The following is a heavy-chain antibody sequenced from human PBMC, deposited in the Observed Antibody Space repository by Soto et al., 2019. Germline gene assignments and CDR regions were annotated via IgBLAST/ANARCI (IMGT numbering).Heavy chain of an antibody. V-gene: IGHV4-34*01. Sequence: TSETLSLTCAVYGGSFSGYCWSWIRQPPGKGLEWIGEINHSGSTNYNPPLKSRVTISVDTSKNQFSLKLSSVTAADTAVYYCARRYYDFWSGYHSSPYYYYYYMDVWGKGTTVTVSS. CDR2: INHSGST. CDR3: ARRYYDFWSGYHSSPYYYYYYMDV. CDR1: GGSFSGYC. J-gene: IGHJ6*03. D-gene: IGHD3-3*01.